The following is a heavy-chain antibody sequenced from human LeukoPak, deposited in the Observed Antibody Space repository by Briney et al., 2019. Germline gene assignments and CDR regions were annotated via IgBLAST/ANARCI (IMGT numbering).Heavy chain of an antibody. V-gene: IGHV1-2*02. CDR2: INPNTGGT. CDR3: ARDLLEWLLFFDY. D-gene: IGHD3-3*01. Sequence: ASVKVSCKASGYTFTDYYMHWVRQAPGQGLEWMAWINPNTGGTNYAQNFQGRVTLTRDTSINTAYMELSRLRSDDTAVYYCARDLLEWLLFFDYWGQGTLVTVSS. J-gene: IGHJ4*02. CDR1: GYTFTDYY.